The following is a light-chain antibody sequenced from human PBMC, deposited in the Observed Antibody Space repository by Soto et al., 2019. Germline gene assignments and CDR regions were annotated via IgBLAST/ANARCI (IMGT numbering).Light chain of an antibody. Sequence: EVVLTQSPGTLSLSPGERATLSCRASQAVSSILLAWYQQKPGQAPRLLIYGASSRATGNPDRFSGSGSGTDFTLTVIRLETEDFAVYYCQQHGTSPIFGGGTKVEIK. CDR2: GAS. CDR1: QAVSSIL. V-gene: IGKV3-20*01. CDR3: QQHGTSPI. J-gene: IGKJ4*01.